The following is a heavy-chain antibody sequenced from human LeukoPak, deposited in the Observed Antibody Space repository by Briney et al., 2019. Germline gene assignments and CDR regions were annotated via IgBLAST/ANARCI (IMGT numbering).Heavy chain of an antibody. D-gene: IGHD3-10*01. V-gene: IGHV3-23*01. CDR1: GFNFGSYS. Sequence: GGSLRLSCAASGFNFGSYSMTWVRQAPGKGLEWVSVISADSATTFYADSVKGRFTISRDNAKNTVFLQMSSLRAEDTALYYCARKSASGNYPLDYWGQGTLVTISS. CDR3: ARKSASGNYPLDY. J-gene: IGHJ4*02. CDR2: ISADSATT.